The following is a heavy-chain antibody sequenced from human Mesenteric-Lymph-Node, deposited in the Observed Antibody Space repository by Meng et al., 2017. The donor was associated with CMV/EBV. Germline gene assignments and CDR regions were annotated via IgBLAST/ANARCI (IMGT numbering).Heavy chain of an antibody. D-gene: IGHD2-2*01. J-gene: IGHJ5*02. CDR3: AKDPAYRCSSTSCFYNWFDP. CDR1: GFTFSSYE. CDR2: TAFDGTDK. V-gene: IGHV3-30*02. Sequence: GESLKISCAASGFTFSSYEMNWVRQAPGKGLEWVAFTAFDGTDKYYADSVKGRFTISRDNSKNTLYLQMNSLRAEDTAVYYCAKDPAYRCSSTSCFYNWFDPWGQGTLVTVSS.